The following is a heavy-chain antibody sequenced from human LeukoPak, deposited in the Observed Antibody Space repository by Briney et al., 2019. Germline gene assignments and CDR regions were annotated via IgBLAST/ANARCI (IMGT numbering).Heavy chain of an antibody. J-gene: IGHJ3*02. CDR3: ASYCSSTSCSTDAFGI. Sequence: SQTLSLTCPVSARSLSSVGYYCSWILHPPGKGLEGITYIYHSGSTYYNTSLKSRVTISVDRSKNQFFLKLSSVTAADTAVYYGASYCSSTSCSTDAFGIWGQGTMVTVSS. CDR1: ARSLSSVGYY. CDR2: IYHSGST. D-gene: IGHD2-2*01. V-gene: IGHV4-30-2*01.